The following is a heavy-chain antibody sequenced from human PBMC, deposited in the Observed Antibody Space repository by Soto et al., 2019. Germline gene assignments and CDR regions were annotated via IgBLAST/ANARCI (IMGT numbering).Heavy chain of an antibody. J-gene: IGHJ5*02. Sequence: AETLSLTCTVSGRTITGDYWGWIRQPPGKALEYIGHIYYPGSTRYNPSLTSRVTIPLAQFREQVFLKLTSVTAADTAVYYCARGRRCTSTSCLGFPAIWFDPRGQGTLVTVSS. CDR2: IYYPGST. CDR3: ARGRRCTSTSCLGFPAIWFDP. CDR1: GRTITGDY. D-gene: IGHD2-2*01. V-gene: IGHV4-59*01.